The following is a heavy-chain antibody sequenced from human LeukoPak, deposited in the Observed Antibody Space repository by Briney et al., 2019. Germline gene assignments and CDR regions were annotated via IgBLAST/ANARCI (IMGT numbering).Heavy chain of an antibody. CDR1: GGSISSGSYY. J-gene: IGHJ4*02. V-gene: IGHV4-61*02. D-gene: IGHD6-13*01. CDR2: IYTSGST. CDR3: ARVSSSWYFFDY. Sequence: PSETLSLTCTVSGGSISSGSYYWSWIRQPAVKGLEWIGRIYTSGSTNYNPSLKSRVTISVDTSKNQFSLKLSSVTAADTAVYYCARVSSSWYFFDYWGQGTLVTVSS.